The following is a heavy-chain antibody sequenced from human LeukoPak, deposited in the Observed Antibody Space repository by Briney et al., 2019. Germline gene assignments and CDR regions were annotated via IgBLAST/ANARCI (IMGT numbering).Heavy chain of an antibody. CDR3: ARDKFRYSSSWYNPSDGMDV. J-gene: IGHJ6*02. CDR2: INSDGSST. CDR1: GFTFSSYW. Sequence: PGGSLRLSCAASGFTFSSYWMHWVRQAPGKGLVWVSRINSDGSSTSYADSVKGRYTISRDNAKNTLYLQMNSLRAEDTAVCYCARDKFRYSSSWYNPSDGMDVWGQGTTVTVSS. V-gene: IGHV3-74*01. D-gene: IGHD6-13*01.